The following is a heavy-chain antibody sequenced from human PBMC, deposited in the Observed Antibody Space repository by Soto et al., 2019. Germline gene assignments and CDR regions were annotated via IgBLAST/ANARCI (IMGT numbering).Heavy chain of an antibody. CDR2: IKSKTNGGTT. CDR3: TTDDPINKN. V-gene: IGHV3-15*01. Sequence: GGSLRLSCAASGFIFSNAWMSWVRQAPGKGLEWVGRIKSKTNGGTTDYATPVKGRFTISRDDSKNTLFLQMNSLKTEDTAVYYCTTDDPINKNWGQGTLVTVSS. J-gene: IGHJ4*02. CDR1: GFIFSNAW.